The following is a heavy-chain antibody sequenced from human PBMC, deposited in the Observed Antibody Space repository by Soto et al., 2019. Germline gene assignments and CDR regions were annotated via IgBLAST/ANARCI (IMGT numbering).Heavy chain of an antibody. CDR3: ARPDGYDSSGPLGY. J-gene: IGHJ4*02. V-gene: IGHV3-30-3*01. CDR1: GFTFSSYA. CDR2: ISYDGSNK. D-gene: IGHD3-22*01. Sequence: GGSLRLSCAASGFTFSSYAMHWVRQAPGKGLEWVAVISYDGSNKYYADSVKGRFTISRDNSKNTLYLQMNSLRAEDTAVYYCARPDGYDSSGPLGYWGQGTLVTVSS.